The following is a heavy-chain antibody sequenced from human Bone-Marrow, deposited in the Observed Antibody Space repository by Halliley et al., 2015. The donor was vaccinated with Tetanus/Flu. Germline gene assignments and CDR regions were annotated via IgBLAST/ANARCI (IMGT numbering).Heavy chain of an antibody. J-gene: IGHJ4*02. CDR2: ISFDGGRT. Sequence: SLRLSCAASGFTFSGYGMHWVRQAPGKGLEYVATISFDGGRTYYVDSVKGRFTISRDNSKNTLYLQMHSLGTEDTAVYYCGKRSEYCSSGHCPVEYWGQGTLVTVSS. V-gene: IGHV3-30*18. D-gene: IGHD3-22*01. CDR1: GFTFSGYG. CDR3: GKRSEYCSSGHCPVEY.